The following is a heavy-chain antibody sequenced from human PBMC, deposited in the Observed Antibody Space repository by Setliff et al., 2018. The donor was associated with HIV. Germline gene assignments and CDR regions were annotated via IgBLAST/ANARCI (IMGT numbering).Heavy chain of an antibody. J-gene: IGHJ2*01. CDR2: IYSSGST. CDR3: ARDMGGGDWYFDL. V-gene: IGHV4-61*02. CDR1: GGSLSSGYYY. D-gene: IGHD3-10*01. Sequence: PSETLSLTCTVSGGSLSSGYYYWRWVRQPAGKGLEWIGRIYSSGSTNYNPSLKSRVTISVDTSKNQFSLKLSSVTAADTAVYYCARDMGGGDWYFDLWGRGTLVTVSS.